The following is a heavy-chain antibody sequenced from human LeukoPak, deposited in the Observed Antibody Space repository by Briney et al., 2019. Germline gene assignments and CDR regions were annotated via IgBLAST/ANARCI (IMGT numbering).Heavy chain of an antibody. CDR3: ARGDCSSTICYSPMDV. CDR2: IYRSGST. J-gene: IGHJ6*03. D-gene: IGHD2-2*01. V-gene: IGHV4-38-2*02. CDR1: GYSISSGYY. Sequence: SETLSLTCTLSGYSISSGYYWVWIRQPPGKGLEWIGSIYRSGSTNYNPSLKSRVTISVDTSKNQFSLKVNSVTAADTAVYYCARGDCSSTICYSPMDVWGKGTTVTVSS.